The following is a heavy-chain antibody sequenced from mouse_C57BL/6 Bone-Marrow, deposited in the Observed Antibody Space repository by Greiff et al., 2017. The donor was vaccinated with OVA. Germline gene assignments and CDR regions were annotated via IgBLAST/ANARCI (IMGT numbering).Heavy chain of an antibody. D-gene: IGHD2-3*01. CDR1: GFSLTSYG. V-gene: IGHV2-2*01. CDR2: IWSGGST. CDR3: ARNGGGWLPVYYFDY. Sequence: VKLMESGPGLVQPSQSLSITCTVSGFSLTSYGVHWVRQSPGKGLEWLGVIWSGGSTDYNAAFISRLSISKDNSKSQVFFKMNSLQADDTAIYYCARNGGGWLPVYYFDYWGQGTTLTVSS. J-gene: IGHJ2*01.